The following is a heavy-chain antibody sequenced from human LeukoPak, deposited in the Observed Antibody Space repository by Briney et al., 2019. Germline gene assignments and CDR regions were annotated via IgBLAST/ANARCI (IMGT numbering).Heavy chain of an antibody. CDR2: INPSGGST. CDR3: ARDRGVDNVLRFLEWFPGWLDP. Sequence: ASVKVSCKASGYTFTSYYMHWVRQAPGQGLEWMGIINPSGGSTSYAQKFQGRVTMTRDTSTSTVYMELSSLRSEDTAVYYCARDRGVDNVLRFLEWFPGWLDPWGQGTLVTVSS. J-gene: IGHJ5*02. V-gene: IGHV1-46*01. CDR1: GYTFTSYY. D-gene: IGHD3-3*01.